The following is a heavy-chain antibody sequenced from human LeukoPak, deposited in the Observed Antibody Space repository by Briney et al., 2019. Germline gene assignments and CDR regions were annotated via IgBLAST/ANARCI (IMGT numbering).Heavy chain of an antibody. J-gene: IGHJ5*02. V-gene: IGHV4-39*01. D-gene: IGHD4-17*01. CDR2: IYYSGST. Sequence: PSETLSLTCTVSGGSISSSSYYWGWIRQPPGKGLEWIGSIYYSGSTYYNPSLKSRVTISVDTSKNQFSLKLSSVTAADTAVYYCARGRNPSTDNNWFDPWGQGTLVTVSS. CDR3: ARGRNPSTDNNWFDP. CDR1: GGSISSSSYY.